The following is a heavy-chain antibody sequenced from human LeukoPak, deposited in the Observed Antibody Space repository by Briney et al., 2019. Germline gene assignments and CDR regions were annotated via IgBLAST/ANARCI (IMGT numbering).Heavy chain of an antibody. CDR3: ARVDTLTGTSFDY. Sequence: SETLSLTCTVSGGSISSYYWSWIRQPPGKGLEWIGYIYYSGRHNYHPTLKSRFTISVDTSKNQFSLKLSSVTAADTAVYYCARVDTLTGTSFDYWGQGTLVTVSS. J-gene: IGHJ4*02. V-gene: IGHV4-59*01. D-gene: IGHD1-20*01. CDR1: GGSISSYY. CDR2: IYYSGRH.